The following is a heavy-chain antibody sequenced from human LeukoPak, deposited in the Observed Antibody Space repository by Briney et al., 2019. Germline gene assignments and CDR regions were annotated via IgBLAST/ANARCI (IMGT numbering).Heavy chain of an antibody. CDR1: GFTFSDYY. CDR2: ISSSGSTI. Sequence: GGSLRLSCAVSGFTFSDYYMSWIRQAPGKGLEWVSYISSSGSTIYYTDSVKGRFAISRDNAKNSLYLQMNGLRAEDTAVYYCARDRASFSRFDYWGQGTLVTVSS. J-gene: IGHJ4*02. V-gene: IGHV3-11*04. D-gene: IGHD3-3*02. CDR3: ARDRASFSRFDY.